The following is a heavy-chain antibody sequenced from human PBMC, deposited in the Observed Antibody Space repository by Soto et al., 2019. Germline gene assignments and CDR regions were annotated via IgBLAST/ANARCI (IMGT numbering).Heavy chain of an antibody. D-gene: IGHD6-6*01. J-gene: IGHJ6*02. Sequence: QVQLVQSGAEVKKPGSSVKVSCKASGGTFSSYAISWVRQAPGQGLEWMGGIIPIFGTANYAQKFQGRVTITADKSTSTAYMELSSVRSEDTAVYYCARAEYSSAYYYYYGMDVWGQGTTVSVSS. CDR2: IIPIFGTA. CDR1: GGTFSSYA. CDR3: ARAEYSSAYYYYYGMDV. V-gene: IGHV1-69*06.